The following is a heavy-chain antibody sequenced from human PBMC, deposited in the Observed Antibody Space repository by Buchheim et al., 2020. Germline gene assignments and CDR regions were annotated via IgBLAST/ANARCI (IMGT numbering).Heavy chain of an antibody. CDR1: GFTFSSYG. Sequence: QVQLVESGGGVVQPGRSLRLSCAASGFTFSSYGMHWVRQAPGKGLEWVAVISYDGSNKYYADSVKGRFTISRDNSKNTLYLQMNSLRAEDTAVYYCAKDPGGWSEWYFDYWGQGTL. J-gene: IGHJ4*02. V-gene: IGHV3-30*18. CDR3: AKDPGGWSEWYFDY. D-gene: IGHD6-19*01. CDR2: ISYDGSNK.